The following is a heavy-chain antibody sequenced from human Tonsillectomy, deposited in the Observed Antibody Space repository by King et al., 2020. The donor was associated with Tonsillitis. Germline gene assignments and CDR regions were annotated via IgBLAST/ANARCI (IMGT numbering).Heavy chain of an antibody. Sequence: QLVQSGAEVKKPGASVKVSCKTSGYTFTNFYLHWVRQAPGQGLEWMGIINPSGGATNYAQNFQGRVTMTRDTSTSIVYMEVRSLRSEDTALYYCARGKFAIAARPSGSFDYWGQGTLVTVSS. CDR1: GYTFTNFY. J-gene: IGHJ4*02. D-gene: IGHD6-6*01. V-gene: IGHV1-46*03. CDR2: INPSGGAT. CDR3: ARGKFAIAARPSGSFDY.